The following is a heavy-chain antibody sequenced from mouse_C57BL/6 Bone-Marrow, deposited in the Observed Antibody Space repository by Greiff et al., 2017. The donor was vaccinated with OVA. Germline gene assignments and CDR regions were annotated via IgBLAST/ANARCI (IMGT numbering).Heavy chain of an antibody. Sequence: VQLQQSGAELVRPGTSVKMSCKASGYTFTNYWIGWAKQRPGHGLEWIGDIYPGGGYTNYNEKFKGKATLTADKSSSTAYMQFSSLTSEDSAIYYCARWNWYAMDYWGQGTSVTVSS. V-gene: IGHV1-63*01. D-gene: IGHD4-1*01. J-gene: IGHJ4*01. CDR1: GYTFTNYW. CDR2: IYPGGGYT. CDR3: ARWNWYAMDY.